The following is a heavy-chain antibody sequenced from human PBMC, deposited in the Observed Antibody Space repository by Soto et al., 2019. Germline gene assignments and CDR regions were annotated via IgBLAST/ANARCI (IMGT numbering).Heavy chain of an antibody. Sequence: PGGGLRLSCAASGFTFSSYSMNWVRQAPGKGLEWVSSISSSSSYIYYAVSVKGRFTISRDNAKNSLYLQMNSLRAEDTAVYYCGRDPGSYPLYWFDAWGQGTLVTVSS. J-gene: IGHJ5*02. CDR1: GFTFSSYS. CDR2: ISSSSSYI. CDR3: GRDPGSYPLYWFDA. V-gene: IGHV3-21*01. D-gene: IGHD3-10*01.